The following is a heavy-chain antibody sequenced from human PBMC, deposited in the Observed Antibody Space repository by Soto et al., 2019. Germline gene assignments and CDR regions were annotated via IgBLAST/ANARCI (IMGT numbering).Heavy chain of an antibody. CDR3: ARMSGDSGTYHVDY. J-gene: IGHJ4*02. Sequence: EVQLVESGGGLVKPGGSLRLSCAASGFSLSSHSMNWVRQAPGKGLEWVSSISAFSNYIYYADPVKGRFSISRDNAKNSLYLQMNSLRADDTALYYCARMSGDSGTYHVDYWGQGTLVIVSS. CDR1: GFSLSSHS. V-gene: IGHV3-21*01. D-gene: IGHD1-26*01. CDR2: ISAFSNYI.